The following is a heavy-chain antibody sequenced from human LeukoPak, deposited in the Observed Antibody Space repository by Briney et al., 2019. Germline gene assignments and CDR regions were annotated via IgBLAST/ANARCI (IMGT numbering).Heavy chain of an antibody. CDR1: GGSISSHY. D-gene: IGHD5-18*01. CDR3: ARESTMVTSWFDP. Sequence: SETLSLTCTVSGGSISSHYWSWIRQPPGKGLEWIGYNYYSGSTNYNPSLKSRVTISVDTSKNQFSLKLSSVTAADTAVYYCARESTMVTSWFDPWGQGTLVTVSS. CDR2: NYYSGST. J-gene: IGHJ5*02. V-gene: IGHV4-59*11.